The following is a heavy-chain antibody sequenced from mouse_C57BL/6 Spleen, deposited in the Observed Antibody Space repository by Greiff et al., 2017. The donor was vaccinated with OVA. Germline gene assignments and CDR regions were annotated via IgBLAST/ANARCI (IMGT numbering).Heavy chain of an antibody. V-gene: IGHV3-6*01. CDR1: GYSITSGYY. CDR3: ARAAYYSNYDYAMDY. D-gene: IGHD2-5*01. J-gene: IGHJ4*01. CDR2: ISYDGSN. Sequence: ESGPGLVKPSQSLSLTCSVTGYSITSGYYWNWIRQFPGNKLEWMGYISYDGSNNYNPSLKNRISITRDTSKNQFFLKLNSVTTEDTATYYCARAAYYSNYDYAMDYWGQGTSVTVSS.